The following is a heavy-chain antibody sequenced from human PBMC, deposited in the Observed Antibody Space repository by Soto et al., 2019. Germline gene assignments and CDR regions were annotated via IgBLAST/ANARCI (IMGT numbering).Heavy chain of an antibody. CDR1: GFTFSSYG. V-gene: IGHV3-30*18. CDR3: AKEVARSRYCSGGSCYSRPDYYYGMDV. Sequence: GGSLRLSCAASGFTFSSYGMHWVRQAPGKGLEWVAVISYDGSNKYYADSVKGRFTISRDNSKNTLYLQMNSLRAEDTAVYYCAKEVARSRYCSGGSCYSRPDYYYGMDVWGQGTTVTVSS. CDR2: ISYDGSNK. D-gene: IGHD2-15*01. J-gene: IGHJ6*02.